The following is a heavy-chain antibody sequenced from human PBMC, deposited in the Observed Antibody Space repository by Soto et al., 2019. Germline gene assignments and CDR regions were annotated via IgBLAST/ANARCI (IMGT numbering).Heavy chain of an antibody. CDR2: INPNSGGT. CDR1: GYTFTGYY. J-gene: IGHJ6*02. D-gene: IGHD1-26*01. Sequence: ASVKVSCKASGYTFTGYYMHWVRQAPGQGLEWMGWINPNSGGTNYAQKFQGWVTMTRDTSISTAYMELSRLRSDDTAVYYCARDLNSRGGYYEDYYYGMDVWGQGTTVTVSS. CDR3: ARDLNSRGGYYEDYYYGMDV. V-gene: IGHV1-2*04.